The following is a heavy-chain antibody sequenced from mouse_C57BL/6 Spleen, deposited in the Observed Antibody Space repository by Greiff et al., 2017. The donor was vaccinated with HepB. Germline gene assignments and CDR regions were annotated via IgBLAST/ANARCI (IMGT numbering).Heavy chain of an antibody. J-gene: IGHJ1*03. CDR1: GYSFTGYY. CDR2: INPSTGGT. CDR3: ARKVATRYFDV. D-gene: IGHD1-1*02. Sequence: DVQVVESGPELVKPGASVKISCKASGYSFTGYYMNWVKQSPEKSLEWIGEINPSTGGTTYNQKFKAKATLTVDKSSSTAYMQLKSLTSEDSAVYYCARKVATRYFDVWGTGTTVTVSS. V-gene: IGHV1-42*01.